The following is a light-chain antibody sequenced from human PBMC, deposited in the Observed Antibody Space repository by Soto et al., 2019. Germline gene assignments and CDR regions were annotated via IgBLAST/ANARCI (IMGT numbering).Light chain of an antibody. J-gene: IGLJ2*01. CDR1: SGHSSYA. Sequence: QPVLTQSPSASASLGASVKLTCTLSSGHSSYAIAWHQQQPEKGPRYLMKLNSDGSHSKGDGIPDRFSGSSSGPERYLTISSLQSEDEADYYCQTWGTALVIFGGGTKLTVL. CDR3: QTWGTALVI. CDR2: LNSDGSH. V-gene: IGLV4-69*01.